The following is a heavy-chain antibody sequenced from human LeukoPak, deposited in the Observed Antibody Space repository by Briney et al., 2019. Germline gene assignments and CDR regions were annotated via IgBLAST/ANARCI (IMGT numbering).Heavy chain of an antibody. CDR1: GFSFGDYS. Sequence: PGGSLRLSCAASGFSFGDYSMHWVRQAPGKGLEWVSGITGNSGSVGYADSVKGRFTISRDNAKNSLYLQMNSLRTEDMALYYCAKGRSVYAGNWFDPWGQGTLVTVSS. CDR2: ITGNSGSV. J-gene: IGHJ5*02. D-gene: IGHD3-16*01. CDR3: AKGRSVYAGNWFDP. V-gene: IGHV3-9*03.